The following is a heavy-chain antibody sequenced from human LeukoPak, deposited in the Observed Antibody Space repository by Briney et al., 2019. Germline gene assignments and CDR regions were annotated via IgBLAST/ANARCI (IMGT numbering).Heavy chain of an antibody. Sequence: GESLKISCKGSGYSFTSYWIGWLRQMPGKGLEWMGIIYPGDSDTRYSPSFQGQVTISADKSISTAYLQWSSLKASDTAMYYCARQGPYRYDRIGPGLDYWGQGTLVTVSS. CDR2: IYPGDSDT. D-gene: IGHD3-22*01. CDR3: ARQGPYRYDRIGPGLDY. CDR1: GYSFTSYW. J-gene: IGHJ4*02. V-gene: IGHV5-51*01.